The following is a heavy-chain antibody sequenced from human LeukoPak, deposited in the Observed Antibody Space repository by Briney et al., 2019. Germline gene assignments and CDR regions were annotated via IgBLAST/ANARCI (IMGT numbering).Heavy chain of an antibody. Sequence: AGGSLRLSCVASGFTFSSYGVSWVRQAPGKGLEWVSSITGSNGITYYADSVKGRFTISRDNSKNTLYLHMSSLRVEDTAAYYCAKERGCSGGSCAHIPDYWGQGTLVTVSS. CDR2: ITGSNGIT. CDR1: GFTFSSYG. V-gene: IGHV3-23*01. J-gene: IGHJ4*02. CDR3: AKERGCSGGSCAHIPDY. D-gene: IGHD2-15*01.